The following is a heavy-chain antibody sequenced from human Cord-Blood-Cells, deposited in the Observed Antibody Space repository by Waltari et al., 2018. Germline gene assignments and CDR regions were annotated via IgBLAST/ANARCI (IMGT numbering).Heavy chain of an antibody. CDR1: GGTFSSYA. J-gene: IGHJ4*02. D-gene: IGHD2-15*01. CDR2: IIPILGIA. V-gene: IGHV1-69*09. CDR3: ARGCSGGSCY. Sequence: QVQLVQSGAEVKQPGSSVKASCKASGGTFSSYAISWVRQAPGQGLEWMGRIIPILGIANYAQKFQGRVTITADKSTSTAYMELSSLRSEDTAVYYCARGCSGGSCYWGQGTLVTVSS.